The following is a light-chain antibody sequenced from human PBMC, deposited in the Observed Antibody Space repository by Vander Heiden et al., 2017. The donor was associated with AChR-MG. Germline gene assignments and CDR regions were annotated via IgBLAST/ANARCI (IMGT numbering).Light chain of an antibody. CDR2: RAS. CDR3: QQYDSYST. V-gene: IGKV1-5*03. J-gene: IGKJ3*01. CDR1: QSISSS. Sequence: DIQMTQSPSTLSASVGDRVTITCRASQSISSSLAWYQRKPGKAPKLLIHRASSLESGVPSRFSGSGSGTQFTLTISSLQPDDFAIYYCQQYDSYSTFGPGTKVDIK.